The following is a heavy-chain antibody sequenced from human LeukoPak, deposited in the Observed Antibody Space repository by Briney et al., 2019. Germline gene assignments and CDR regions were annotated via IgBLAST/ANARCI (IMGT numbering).Heavy chain of an antibody. CDR1: GFTFSDYY. CDR3: ARDQPVRGPYDSSGYPDY. J-gene: IGHJ4*02. Sequence: GGSLRLSCAASGFTFSDYYMSRVRQAPGKGLEWVSTISASGASTGYADSVKGRFTISRDNSKNTLYLQMNSLRAEDTAVYYCARDQPVRGPYDSSGYPDYWGQGTLVTVSS. CDR2: ISASGAST. D-gene: IGHD3-22*01. V-gene: IGHV3-23*01.